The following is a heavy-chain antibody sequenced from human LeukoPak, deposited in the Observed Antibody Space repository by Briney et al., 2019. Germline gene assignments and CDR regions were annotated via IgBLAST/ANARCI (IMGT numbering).Heavy chain of an antibody. J-gene: IGHJ4*02. CDR3: AKRKMSSGYYYLDY. Sequence: PGGSLRLSCAASGFTFSSYAMSWVRQAPGKGLEWVSVISNSGGNTYYADSVKGRFTISRDNSKNTLYLQINSLRAEDTAVYYCAKRKMSSGYYYLDYWGQGTLVIVSS. V-gene: IGHV3-23*01. CDR2: ISNSGGNT. D-gene: IGHD3-22*01. CDR1: GFTFSSYA.